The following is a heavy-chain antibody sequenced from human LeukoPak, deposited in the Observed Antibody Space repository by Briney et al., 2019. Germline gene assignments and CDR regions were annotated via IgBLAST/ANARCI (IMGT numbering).Heavy chain of an antibody. Sequence: GGSLRLSCAASGFTVSSSRMTWVRQTPGKGLLWVSVTYSGGNTDYADSVKGRFTISRDNSRNTLYLQMSSLRVEDTAIYYCARGRDYFPIDYWGQGTFVIVSS. D-gene: IGHD2/OR15-2a*01. J-gene: IGHJ4*02. CDR3: ARGRDYFPIDY. CDR2: TYSGGNT. V-gene: IGHV3-53*01. CDR1: GFTVSSSR.